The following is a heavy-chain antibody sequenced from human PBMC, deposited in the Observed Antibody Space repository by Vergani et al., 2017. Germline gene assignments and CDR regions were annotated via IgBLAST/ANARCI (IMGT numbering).Heavy chain of an antibody. CDR1: GFTLSNYD. D-gene: IGHD3-16*01. V-gene: IGHV3-30*02. CDR2: IQFAGSNQ. CDR3: AKHFRGWGIDY. J-gene: IGHJ4*02. Sequence: VQLLESGGGLVQPGGSLRLSCATSGFTLSNYDMQWIRQGPGKGLEFVAFIQFAGSNQYYADSVKGRFTLSRDFSQNTLYLQMNSRRTDDTATYYCAKHFRGWGIDYWGQGTQVIVSS.